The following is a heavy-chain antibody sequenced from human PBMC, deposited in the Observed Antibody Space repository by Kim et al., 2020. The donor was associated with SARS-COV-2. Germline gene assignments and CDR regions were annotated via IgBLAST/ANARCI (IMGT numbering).Heavy chain of an antibody. CDR2: GGT. J-gene: IGHJ5*02. V-gene: IGHV1-2*02. D-gene: IGHD3-16*01. CDR3: ARAWGWFDP. Sequence: GGTNDAQKFQGRVTMTRDTSISTAYMELSRLRSDDTAVYYCARAWGWFDPWGQGTLVTVSS.